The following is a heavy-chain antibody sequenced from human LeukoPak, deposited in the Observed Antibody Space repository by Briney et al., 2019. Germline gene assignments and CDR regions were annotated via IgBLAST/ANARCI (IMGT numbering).Heavy chain of an antibody. Sequence: GESLKISCVASGYYFTNYWIGWVRQMPGKGLEWMGIIYPGDSDTRYSPSFQGQVTFLADKSISTAYLQWGSLKASDTAMYYCATGYGSGRGAFDIWGQGTMVTVSS. D-gene: IGHD6-19*01. CDR1: GYYFTNYW. CDR3: ATGYGSGRGAFDI. J-gene: IGHJ3*02. CDR2: IYPGDSDT. V-gene: IGHV5-51*01.